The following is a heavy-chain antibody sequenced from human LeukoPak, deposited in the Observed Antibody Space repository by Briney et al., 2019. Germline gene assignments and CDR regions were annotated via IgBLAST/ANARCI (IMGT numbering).Heavy chain of an antibody. J-gene: IGHJ5*02. Sequence: GGSLRLFCAASGFTFSSYAMSWVRQAPGKGLVWVSAISCSGGSTYCADSVKGRFTISRDNSKNTLYLQMNSLRAEDTAVYYCAKGASYNGFDPWGQGTLVTVSS. D-gene: IGHD6-6*01. CDR1: GFTFSSYA. CDR2: ISCSGGST. V-gene: IGHV3-23*01. CDR3: AKGASYNGFDP.